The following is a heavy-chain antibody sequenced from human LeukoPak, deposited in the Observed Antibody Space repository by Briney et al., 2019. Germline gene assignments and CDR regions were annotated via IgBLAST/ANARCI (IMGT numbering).Heavy chain of an antibody. V-gene: IGHV4-59*01. J-gene: IGHJ5*02. CDR3: ARGPPDHGDYSDWFDP. D-gene: IGHD4-17*01. CDR2: IYYSGST. Sequence: PSETLSLTCTVSGGSISSYYWSWIRQPPGKGLEWIGYIYYSGSTNYNPSLKSRVTISVDTSKNQFSLKLSSVTAADTAVYYCARGPPDHGDYSDWFDPWGQGTLVTVSS. CDR1: GGSISSYY.